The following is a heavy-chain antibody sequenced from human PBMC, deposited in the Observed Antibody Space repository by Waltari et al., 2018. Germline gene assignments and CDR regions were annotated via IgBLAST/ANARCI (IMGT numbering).Heavy chain of an antibody. CDR2: IKQDGSEK. J-gene: IGHJ4*02. CDR1: GLDFSFFW. D-gene: IGHD3-10*01. Sequence: EVQVVESGGGLVQPGGSLRLSCAASGLDFSFFWMSWVRQAPGKGMEWVANIKQDGSEKNYVDSVEGRFTISRDNTKNSLFLQMDRLRTEDTAVYYCATGGHLDYWGQGTLVTVSS. CDR3: ATGGHLDY. V-gene: IGHV3-7*02.